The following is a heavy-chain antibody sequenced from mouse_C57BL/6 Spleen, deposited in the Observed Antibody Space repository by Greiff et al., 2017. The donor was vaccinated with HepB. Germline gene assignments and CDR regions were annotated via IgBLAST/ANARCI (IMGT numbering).Heavy chain of an antibody. CDR2: IDPSDSYT. Sequence: QVQLQQPGAELVKPGASVKLSCKASGYTFTSYWMQWVKQRPGQGLEWIGEIDPSDSYTNYNQKFKGKATLTVDTSSSTAYMQLSSLTSEDSAVYYCARRDSNYEWFAYWGQGTLVTVSA. J-gene: IGHJ3*01. CDR1: GYTFTSYW. D-gene: IGHD2-5*01. CDR3: ARRDSNYEWFAY. V-gene: IGHV1-50*01.